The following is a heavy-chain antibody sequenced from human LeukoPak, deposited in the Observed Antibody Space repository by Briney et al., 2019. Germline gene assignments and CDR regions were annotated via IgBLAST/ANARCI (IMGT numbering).Heavy chain of an antibody. CDR3: ARGSSSWYNWFDP. V-gene: IGHV4-34*01. D-gene: IGHD6-13*01. CDR1: GGSFSGYY. J-gene: IGHJ5*02. Sequence: SETLSLTCAVYGGSFSGYYWSWIRQPPGKGLEWIGEINHSGSTNYNPSLKSRVTISVDTSKNQFSLKLSSVTAADTAVYYCARGSSSWYNWFDPWGQGTLVIVSS. CDR2: INHSGST.